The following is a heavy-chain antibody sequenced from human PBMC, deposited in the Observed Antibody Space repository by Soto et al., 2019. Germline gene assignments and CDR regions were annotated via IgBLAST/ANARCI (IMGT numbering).Heavy chain of an antibody. CDR1: GGTFSSYA. D-gene: IGHD6-13*01. Sequence: QVQLVQSGAEVKKPGSSVKVSCKASGGTFSSYAISWVRQAPGQGLEWMGGIIPIFGTANYAQKFQGRVTIXXDXSXXTDYMELSSLRSEDTAVYYCARERSSSWYLGEFDYWGQGTLVTVSS. CDR2: IIPIFGTA. J-gene: IGHJ4*02. CDR3: ARERSSSWYLGEFDY. V-gene: IGHV1-69*12.